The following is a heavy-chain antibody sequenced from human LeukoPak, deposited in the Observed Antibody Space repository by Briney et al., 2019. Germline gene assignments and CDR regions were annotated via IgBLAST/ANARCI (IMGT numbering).Heavy chain of an antibody. J-gene: IGHJ6*03. CDR1: GGSMRNYY. CDR2: SYYGGST. Sequence: SETLSLTCTVSGGSMRNYYWSWIRQTPGKGLEWIGYSYYGGSTIYSPSLKSRVTISVDTANNQFSLKLNSVTAADTAVYYCARGDLEYYYYYYMDVWGKGTTVTVSS. D-gene: IGHD3-3*01. CDR3: ARGDLEYYYYYYMDV. V-gene: IGHV4-59*08.